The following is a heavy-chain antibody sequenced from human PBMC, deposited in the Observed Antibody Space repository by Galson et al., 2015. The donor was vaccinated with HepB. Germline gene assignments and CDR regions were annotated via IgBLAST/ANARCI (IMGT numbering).Heavy chain of an antibody. CDR2: ISGSGGST. D-gene: IGHD6-13*01. CDR3: ANIDGGGFGQLLVQGAGD. J-gene: IGHJ4*02. V-gene: IGHV3-23*01. Sequence: SLRLSCAASGFIFSSYAMTWVRQAPGKGLEWVSGISGSGGSTSYADSVKGRLTISRDNSKNTLYLQMKSLRADDTAVYYCANIDGGGFGQLLVQGAGDWGQGTLVTVSS. CDR1: GFIFSSYA.